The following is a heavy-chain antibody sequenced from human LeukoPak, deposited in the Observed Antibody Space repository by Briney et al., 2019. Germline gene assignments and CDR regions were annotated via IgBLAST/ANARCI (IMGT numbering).Heavy chain of an antibody. J-gene: IGHJ4*02. D-gene: IGHD6-19*01. CDR1: GFTFSDYY. CDR2: ISSSGSTI. Sequence: KSGGSLRLSCAASGFTFSDYYMSWIRQAPGKGLEWVSYISSSGSTIYYADSVKGRFTISRDNAKNSLYPQMNSLRAEDTAVYYCARDSIAVAGLDYWGQGTLVTVSS. CDR3: ARDSIAVAGLDY. V-gene: IGHV3-11*01.